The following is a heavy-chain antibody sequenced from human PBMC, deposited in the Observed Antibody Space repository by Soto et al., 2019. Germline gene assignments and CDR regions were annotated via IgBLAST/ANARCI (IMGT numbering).Heavy chain of an antibody. Sequence: PSETLSLTCAVYGGSFSGYYWSWIRQPPGKGLEWIGEINHSGSTNYNPSLKSRVTISVDTSKNQFSLKLSSVTAADTAVYYCARGPYGTIVARQRVFDYWGQGTLVTVSS. D-gene: IGHD3-22*01. CDR2: INHSGST. CDR3: ARGPYGTIVARQRVFDY. V-gene: IGHV4-34*01. CDR1: GGSFSGYY. J-gene: IGHJ4*02.